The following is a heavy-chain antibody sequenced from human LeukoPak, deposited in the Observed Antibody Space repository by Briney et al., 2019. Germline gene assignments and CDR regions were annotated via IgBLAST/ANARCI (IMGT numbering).Heavy chain of an antibody. CDR3: ARKAARPRIHYYYYMDV. CDR1: GGSFSGYY. J-gene: IGHJ6*03. Sequence: PSETLSLTCAVYGGSFSGYYWSWIRQPPGKGLEWIGEINHSGSTNYNPSLKSRVTISVDTPKNQFSLKLSSVTAADTAVYYCARKAARPRIHYYYYMDVWGKGTTVTVSS. D-gene: IGHD6-6*01. V-gene: IGHV4-34*01. CDR2: INHSGST.